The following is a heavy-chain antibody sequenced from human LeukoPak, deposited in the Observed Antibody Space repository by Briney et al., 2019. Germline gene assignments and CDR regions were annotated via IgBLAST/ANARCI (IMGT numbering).Heavy chain of an antibody. CDR3: ARGRLPITGNSSVRFDD. J-gene: IGHJ4*02. CDR1: GGSFSGYQ. Sequence: SETLSLTCTVYGGSFSGYQWSWIRQPPGKGLEWIGENDRGGTTNYNPSLKSRVTISVDTTLNHFSLKVASVTAADTAVYYCARGRLPITGNSSVRFDDWGQGTLVTVSS. V-gene: IGHV4-34*01. D-gene: IGHD4-23*01. CDR2: NDRGGTT.